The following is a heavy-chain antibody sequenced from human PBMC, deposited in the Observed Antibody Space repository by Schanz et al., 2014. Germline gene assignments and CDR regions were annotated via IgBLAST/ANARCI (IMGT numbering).Heavy chain of an antibody. CDR3: AKVAPAATYLDS. Sequence: QVQLVESGGGLVKPGGSLRLSCAASGFTFSDYYMTWMRQAPGKGLEWISYISNSGTYTKYADSVKGRFVISRDNARSSLYPQMSSLRDGDTAVYYCAKVAPAATYLDSWGLGTLVTVSS. J-gene: IGHJ4*02. CDR2: ISNSGTYT. V-gene: IGHV3-11*05. D-gene: IGHD2-2*01. CDR1: GFTFSDYY.